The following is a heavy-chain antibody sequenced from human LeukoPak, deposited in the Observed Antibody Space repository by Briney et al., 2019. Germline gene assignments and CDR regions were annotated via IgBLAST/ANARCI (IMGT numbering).Heavy chain of an antibody. Sequence: SETLSLTCTVSGGTISRYYWSWIRQPPGKGLEWIGYIYYSGSTNYNPSLKSRVTISVDTSKNQFSLKLSSVTAADTAVYYCARGPTRNYFDYWGQGTLVIVSS. V-gene: IGHV4-59*01. CDR2: IYYSGST. CDR1: GGTISRYY. CDR3: ARGPTRNYFDY. J-gene: IGHJ4*02.